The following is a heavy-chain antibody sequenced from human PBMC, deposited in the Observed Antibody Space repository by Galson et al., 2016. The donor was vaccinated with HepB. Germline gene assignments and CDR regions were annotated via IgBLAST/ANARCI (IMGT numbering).Heavy chain of an antibody. Sequence: SLRLSCAASGFTFSTYSMNWVRQAPGKGLEWVSSISGNSNYIYHADSVKGRFTISRDNAKNSLYLQMNSLRADDTAVYYCARDLVDTSMGEYFYYYGLDVWGQGTTVTVAS. CDR1: GFTFSTYS. D-gene: IGHD5-18*01. CDR3: ARDLVDTSMGEYFYYYGLDV. V-gene: IGHV3-21*04. CDR2: ISGNSNYI. J-gene: IGHJ6*02.